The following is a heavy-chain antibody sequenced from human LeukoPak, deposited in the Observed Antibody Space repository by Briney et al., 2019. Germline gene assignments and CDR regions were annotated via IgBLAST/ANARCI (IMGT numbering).Heavy chain of an antibody. J-gene: IGHJ4*02. Sequence: PGGSLRLSCAASGFTFHDYAMHWVRQAPGKGLEWVSGISWHSGSIGYADSVKGRFTISRDNAKNSLYLQMNSLRAEDTALYYCAKDTWDSSSYLSLWGQGTLVTVSS. D-gene: IGHD3-22*01. CDR1: GFTFHDYA. CDR2: ISWHSGSI. V-gene: IGHV3-9*01. CDR3: AKDTWDSSSYLSL.